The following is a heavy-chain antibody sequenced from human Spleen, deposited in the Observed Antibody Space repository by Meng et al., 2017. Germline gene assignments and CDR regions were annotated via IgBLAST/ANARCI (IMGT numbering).Heavy chain of an antibody. V-gene: IGHV1-3*01. Sequence: QVQLVQSGADVKKPGASVKVSCQASGYTCTTYVFYWVRQAPGQRLEWMGWINVGNGNTKYSQKFQGRVTIIRDTSASTAYMELSSLRSEDTAVYYCARSVYDSSAMVDPWGQGTLVTVSS. CDR2: INVGNGNT. CDR3: ARSVYDSSAMVDP. D-gene: IGHD3-22*01. CDR1: GYTCTTYV. J-gene: IGHJ5*02.